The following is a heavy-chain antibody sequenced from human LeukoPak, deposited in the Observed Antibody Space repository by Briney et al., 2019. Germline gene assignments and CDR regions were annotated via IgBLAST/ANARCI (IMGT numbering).Heavy chain of an antibody. Sequence: GGSLRLSCAASGFTVSSNYMSWVRQAPGKGLEWVSVIYGGGSTYYADSVKGRFTISRDNAKNSLYLQMNSLRAGDTAVYYCARDLTGGAYWGQGTLVTVSS. J-gene: IGHJ4*02. D-gene: IGHD3-10*01. CDR1: GFTVSSNY. CDR2: IYGGGST. CDR3: ARDLTGGAY. V-gene: IGHV3-53*01.